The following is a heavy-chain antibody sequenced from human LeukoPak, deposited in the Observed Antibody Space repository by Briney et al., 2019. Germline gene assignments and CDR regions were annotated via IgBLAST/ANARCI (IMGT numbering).Heavy chain of an antibody. CDR1: GFTFSSYA. Sequence: GGSLRLSCAASGFTFSSYAMSWVRQAPGKGLEWVSAISGSGGNTYYADSVKGRFTISRDNSKTSLFLQMNSLRAEDTAVYYCAKGTYLGELSAADYWGQGTLVTVSS. J-gene: IGHJ4*02. D-gene: IGHD3-16*02. V-gene: IGHV3-23*01. CDR3: AKGTYLGELSAADY. CDR2: ISGSGGNT.